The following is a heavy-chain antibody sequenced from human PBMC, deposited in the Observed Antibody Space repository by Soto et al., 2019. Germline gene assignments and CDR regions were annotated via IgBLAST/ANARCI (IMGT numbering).Heavy chain of an antibody. CDR2: ISGNGIAT. Sequence: GGSLRPSCEASGFIFSDHAMSWVRPAPGKGLEWVSAISGNGIATYYADSVKGRFTISRDNSKNTLYLQMNRLRADDTAVYYCARDAISMVRGTNNWFDPWGQGTLVTVSS. V-gene: IGHV3-23*01. CDR1: GFIFSDHA. D-gene: IGHD3-10*01. J-gene: IGHJ5*02. CDR3: ARDAISMVRGTNNWFDP.